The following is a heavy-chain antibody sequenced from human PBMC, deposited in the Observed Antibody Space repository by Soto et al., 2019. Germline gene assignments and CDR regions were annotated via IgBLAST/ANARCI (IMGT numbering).Heavy chain of an antibody. CDR3: ARGYSYDSSAYSPGWFDP. J-gene: IGHJ5*02. CDR2: IYYSGST. Sequence: SETLSLTCTVSVGSISSGDYYWSWIRQPPGTGLEWIGYIYYSGSTYYNPSLKSRVTISVDTSKNQFSLKLSSVTAAAPAVYYCARGYSYDSSAYSPGWFDPWGQGTLVTVSS. D-gene: IGHD3-22*01. V-gene: IGHV4-30-4*01. CDR1: VGSISSGDYY.